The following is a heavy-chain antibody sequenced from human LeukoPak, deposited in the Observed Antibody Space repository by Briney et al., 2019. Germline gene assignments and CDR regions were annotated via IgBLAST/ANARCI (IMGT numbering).Heavy chain of an antibody. V-gene: IGHV4-38-2*02. J-gene: IGHJ4*02. D-gene: IGHD3-10*01. CDR3: ARGVYGGYYYGSGSYTPSGRFDY. CDR1: GYPIGLDYY. Sequence: SETLSLTCKVSGYPIGLDYYWVWIRQAPGRGLQWIGGFHRGRIQYNSALKSRVTISIDSSKNQFSLRMWPVTAADTAVYYCARGVYGGYYYGSGSYTPSGRFDYWGQGTLVTVSS. CDR2: FHRGRI.